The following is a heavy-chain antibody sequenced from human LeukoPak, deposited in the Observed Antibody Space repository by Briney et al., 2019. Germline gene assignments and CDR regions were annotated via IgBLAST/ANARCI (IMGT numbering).Heavy chain of an antibody. J-gene: IGHJ4*02. CDR1: GGSISSYY. CDR2: IHTSGST. CDR3: ARRIYYYSYFDY. D-gene: IGHD3-22*01. Sequence: SETLSLTCTFSGGSISSYYWSWIRQPAGKGLEWIGRIHTSGSTNYNPSLKSRVTMSVDTSKNQFSLKLSSVTAADTAAYYCARRIYYYSYFDYWGQGTLVTVSS. V-gene: IGHV4-4*07.